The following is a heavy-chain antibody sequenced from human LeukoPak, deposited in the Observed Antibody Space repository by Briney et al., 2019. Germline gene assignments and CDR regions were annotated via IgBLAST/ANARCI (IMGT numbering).Heavy chain of an antibody. V-gene: IGHV3-30*04. CDR1: GFIFSSFA. Sequence: GRSLRLSCAASGFIFSSFAMHWVRQAPGKGLEWVAVISYDGSNKYYADSVKGRFTLSRDNSKNTLYLQMNSLRAEDTAVYYCARGPSPRRIAVAGHGTRGYFDYWGQGTLVTVSS. D-gene: IGHD6-19*01. CDR3: ARGPSPRRIAVAGHGTRGYFDY. J-gene: IGHJ4*02. CDR2: ISYDGSNK.